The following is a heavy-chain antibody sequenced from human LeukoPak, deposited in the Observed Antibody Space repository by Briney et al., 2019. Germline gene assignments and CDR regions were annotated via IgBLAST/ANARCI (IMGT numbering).Heavy chain of an antibody. V-gene: IGHV3-48*01. CDR3: ARGPYYYYYMDV. Sequence: GGSLRLSCAASGFTFSNYIMNWVRQAPGKGLERVSCISSSSSTINYADSVKGRFTISRDNAKNSLYLQMNSLRAEDTAVYYCARGPYYYYYMDVWGKGTTVTVSS. CDR1: GFTFSNYI. J-gene: IGHJ6*03. CDR2: ISSSSSTI.